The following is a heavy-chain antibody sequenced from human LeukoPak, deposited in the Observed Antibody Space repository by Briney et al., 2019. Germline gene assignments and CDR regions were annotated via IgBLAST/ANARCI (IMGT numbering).Heavy chain of an antibody. Sequence: GESLKISCKGSGYSFTSYWIGWVRQMPGKGLEWMGIIYPGDSDTRYSPSFQGQVTISADKSISTAYLQWSSLTASDTAMYYCARVGEGSSSAYYYYYMDVWGKGTAVTVSS. CDR1: GYSFTSYW. J-gene: IGHJ6*03. D-gene: IGHD6-6*01. CDR2: IYPGDSDT. V-gene: IGHV5-51*01. CDR3: ARVGEGSSSAYYYYYMDV.